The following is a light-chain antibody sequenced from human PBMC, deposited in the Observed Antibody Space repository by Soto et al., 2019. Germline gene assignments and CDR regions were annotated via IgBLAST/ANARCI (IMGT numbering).Light chain of an antibody. Sequence: DIQMTQSPSSLSASVGDRVTITCRASQSIGTHLNWYQQKPGKAPNLLIYAASSLLSGVPSRFSGSGSGTDFTLTISSLQPEDFATYYCQQSYSTPVTFGGGTKVEIK. CDR1: QSIGTH. V-gene: IGKV1-39*01. J-gene: IGKJ4*01. CDR2: AAS. CDR3: QQSYSTPVT.